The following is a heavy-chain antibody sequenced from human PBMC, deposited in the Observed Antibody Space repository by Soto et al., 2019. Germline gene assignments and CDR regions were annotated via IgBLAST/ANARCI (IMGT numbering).Heavy chain of an antibody. V-gene: IGHV1-24*01. Sequence: ASVKVSCKVSGYTLTELSMHWVRQAPGKGLEWMGGFDPEDGETIYAQKFQGRVTMTEDTSTDTAYMELSSLRSEGTAVYYCATGYGDPYYFDYWGQGTLVTVSS. CDR1: GYTLTELS. D-gene: IGHD4-17*01. CDR3: ATGYGDPYYFDY. CDR2: FDPEDGET. J-gene: IGHJ4*02.